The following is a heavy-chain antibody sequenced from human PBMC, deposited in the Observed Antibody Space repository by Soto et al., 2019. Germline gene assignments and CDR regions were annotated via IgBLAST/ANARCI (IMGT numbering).Heavy chain of an antibody. CDR2: MIPIFGTA. CDR3: AREGSSGWDDGFGYFDY. Sequence: QVQLVQSGAEVKKPGSSVKVSCKASGGTFSSYAISWVRQAPGQGLEWMGGMIPIFGTANYAQKFQGRVTITADKSTSTAYMELSSLRSEDTAVYYCAREGSSGWDDGFGYFDYWGQGTLVTVSS. D-gene: IGHD6-19*01. CDR1: GGTFSSYA. V-gene: IGHV1-69*06. J-gene: IGHJ4*02.